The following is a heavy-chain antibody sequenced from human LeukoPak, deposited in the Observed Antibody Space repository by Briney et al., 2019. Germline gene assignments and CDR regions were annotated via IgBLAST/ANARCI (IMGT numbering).Heavy chain of an antibody. J-gene: IGHJ4*02. CDR1: GGSISSYY. CDR3: ARIGAAAGTGGFDY. D-gene: IGHD6-13*01. CDR2: IYTTGST. Sequence: SETLSLTCNVSGGSISSYYWTWIRQSAGKGLEWIGRIYTTGSTNYDPSLKSRVTMSIDTSKSQFSLNLTSVTAADTAVYYCARIGAAAGTGGFDYWGQGTLVTVSS. V-gene: IGHV4-4*07.